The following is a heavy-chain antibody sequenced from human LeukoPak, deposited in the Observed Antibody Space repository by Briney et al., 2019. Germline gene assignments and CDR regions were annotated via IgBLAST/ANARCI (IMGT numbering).Heavy chain of an antibody. V-gene: IGHV4-39*01. CDR3: ARQFDY. CDR2: FQSSGSP. Sequence: PSETLSLTCTVSGASISGSSYQWGWHRQPPGKGLEWIGRFQSSGSPYYNPSLRSRVSISVDMSKNQFSLKLRSVTAADTAIYYCARQFDYWGHGTLVTVSS. J-gene: IGHJ4*01. CDR1: GASISGSSYQ.